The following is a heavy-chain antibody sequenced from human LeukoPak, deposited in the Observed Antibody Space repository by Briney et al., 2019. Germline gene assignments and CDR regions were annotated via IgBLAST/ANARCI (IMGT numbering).Heavy chain of an antibody. CDR1: GYTFTSYG. Sequence: GASVKLSCTASGYTFTSYGISWGRQAPGQGLEWMGWISAYNGNTNYAQKLQGRVTMTTDTSTSTAYMELRSLRSDDTAVYYCARRWEYYDFWSGYYKGAFDYWGQGTLVTVSS. V-gene: IGHV1-18*01. J-gene: IGHJ4*02. CDR3: ARRWEYYDFWSGYYKGAFDY. D-gene: IGHD3-3*01. CDR2: ISAYNGNT.